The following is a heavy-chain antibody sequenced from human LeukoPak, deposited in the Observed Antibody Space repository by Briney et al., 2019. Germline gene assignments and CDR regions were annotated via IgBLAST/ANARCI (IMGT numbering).Heavy chain of an antibody. J-gene: IGHJ4*02. CDR3: ARGESAYYATLTGYYAPYYFDY. D-gene: IGHD3-9*01. Sequence: TSETLSLTCTVAGGSISSYYWGWIRQPPGKGLEWIGYIYYSGSTNYNPPLKSRVTTSVHPSKNQFSLKLSSVTAADTAVYYCARGESAYYATLTGYYAPYYFDYWGQGTLVTVSS. CDR1: GGSISSYY. CDR2: IYYSGST. V-gene: IGHV4-59*01.